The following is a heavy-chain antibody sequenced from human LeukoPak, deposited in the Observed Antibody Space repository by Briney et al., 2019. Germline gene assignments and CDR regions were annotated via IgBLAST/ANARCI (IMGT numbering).Heavy chain of an antibody. V-gene: IGHV3-9*01. CDR1: GFTFDDYA. CDR3: ARDVNFDWLFYFDY. D-gene: IGHD3-9*01. CDR2: ISWNSGSI. Sequence: GRSLRLSCAASGFTFDDYAMHWVRQAPGKGLEWVSGISWNSGSIGYADSVKGRFTISRDNAKNSLYLQMNSLRAEDTAVYYCARDVNFDWLFYFDYWGQGTLVTVSS. J-gene: IGHJ4*02.